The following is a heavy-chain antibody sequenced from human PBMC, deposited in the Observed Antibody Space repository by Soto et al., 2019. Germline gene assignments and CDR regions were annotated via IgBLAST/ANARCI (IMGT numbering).Heavy chain of an antibody. J-gene: IGHJ4*02. V-gene: IGHV3-15*07. CDR2: IKSKTDGGTT. CDR3: TTGPPPEYYYDSSGYYYLDY. CDR1: GFTFSNAW. D-gene: IGHD3-22*01. Sequence: GGSLRLSCAASGFTFSNAWMNWVRQAPGKGLEWVGRIKSKTDGGTTDYAAPVKGRFTISRDDSKNTLYLQMNSLKTEDTAVYYCTTGPPPEYYYDSSGYYYLDYWGKGTLVTVSS.